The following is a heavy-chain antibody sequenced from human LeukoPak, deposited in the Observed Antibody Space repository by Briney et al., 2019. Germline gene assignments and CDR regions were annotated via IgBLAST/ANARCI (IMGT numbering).Heavy chain of an antibody. CDR3: ARDTQQDFWSGYYTWFDP. V-gene: IGHV4-4*07. CDR1: GGSISSYY. J-gene: IGHJ5*02. CDR2: IYTSGST. Sequence: SVTLSLTCTVSGGSISSYYWSWIRQPAGKGLEWIGRIYTSGSTNYNPSLKSRVTMSVDTSKNQFSLKLSSVTAADTAVYYCARDTQQDFWSGYYTWFDPWGQGTLVTVSS. D-gene: IGHD3-3*01.